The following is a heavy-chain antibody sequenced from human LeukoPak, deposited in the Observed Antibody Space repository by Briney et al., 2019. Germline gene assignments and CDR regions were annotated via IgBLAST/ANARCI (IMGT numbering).Heavy chain of an antibody. CDR2: IYHSGST. CDR3: ARGLYYYDSSGYYY. D-gene: IGHD3-22*01. Sequence: PSETLSLTCTVSGYSISSGYYWGWIRQPPGKGLEWIGSIYHSGSTYYNPSLKSRVTISVDTSKNQFSLKLSSVTAADTAVYYCARGLYYYDSSGYYYWGQGTLVTVSS. J-gene: IGHJ4*02. V-gene: IGHV4-38-2*02. CDR1: GYSISSGYY.